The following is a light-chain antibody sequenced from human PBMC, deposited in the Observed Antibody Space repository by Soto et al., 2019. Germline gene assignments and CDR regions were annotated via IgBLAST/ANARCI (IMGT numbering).Light chain of an antibody. Sequence: EIVMTQSPATLSVSPGERATLSCRASQSVSITLAWYQQKPGQAPRLLIYGASTRATGSPARFSGSGSGTEFTLTISSLQSEDFAVYYCQQYNNWLWTFGQGTKVEIK. J-gene: IGKJ1*01. V-gene: IGKV3-15*01. CDR2: GAS. CDR1: QSVSIT. CDR3: QQYNNWLWT.